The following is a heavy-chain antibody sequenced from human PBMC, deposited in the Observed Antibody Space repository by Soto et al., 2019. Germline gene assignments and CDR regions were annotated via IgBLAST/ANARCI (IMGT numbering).Heavy chain of an antibody. CDR1: EFTFSTNA. J-gene: IGHJ3*02. Sequence: QVQLVESGGGVVQPGGSLRLSCAASEFTFSTNAMNWVRQAPAKGLEWVAVIWKDGSNKYYADSVKGRFTISRDNSKNTLYLQMNSLRAEDTAVYYCARAKGPDAFDIWGQGTMVTVSS. CDR2: IWKDGSNK. V-gene: IGHV3-33*01. CDR3: ARAKGPDAFDI.